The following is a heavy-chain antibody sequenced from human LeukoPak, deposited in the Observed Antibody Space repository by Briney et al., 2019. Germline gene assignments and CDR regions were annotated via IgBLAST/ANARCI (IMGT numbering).Heavy chain of an antibody. CDR1: GYAFTTYY. CDR3: ARGVYPYYFDY. CDR2: INPSGGRA. V-gene: IGHV1-46*01. Sequence: GASVKVSCKASGYAFTTYYIHWVRQAPGQGLEWMGIINPSGGRANYAQKFRGRVTMTSDTSSSTVYMELSSLTSEDTAMYYCARGVYPYYFDYWGQGTLVAVSS. J-gene: IGHJ4*02. D-gene: IGHD3-16*01.